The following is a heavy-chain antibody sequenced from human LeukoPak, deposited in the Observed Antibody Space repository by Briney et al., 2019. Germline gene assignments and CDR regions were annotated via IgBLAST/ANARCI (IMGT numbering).Heavy chain of an antibody. CDR1: GYTFTGYY. J-gene: IGHJ6*04. Sequence: ASVKVSCKASGYTFTGYYMHWVRQAPGQGLEWMGWINPNSGGTNYAQKFQGWVTMTRDTSISTAYMELSRLRSDDTAVYYCARGDTLTGYYLYYYGMDVWGKGTTVTVSS. CDR3: ARGDTLTGYYLYYYGMDV. V-gene: IGHV1-2*04. CDR2: INPNSGGT. D-gene: IGHD3-9*01.